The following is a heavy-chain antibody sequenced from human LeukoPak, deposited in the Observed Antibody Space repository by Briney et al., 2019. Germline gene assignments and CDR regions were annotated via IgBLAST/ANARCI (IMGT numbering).Heavy chain of an antibody. Sequence: GGSLRLSCAASGFTFSSNYMSWVRQAPGKGLEWVSVIYSGGSTYYADSVKGRFTISRDNSKNTLYLQMNSLRAEDTAVYYCARGVVTAIFDYWGQGTLVTVSS. CDR2: IYSGGST. CDR1: GFTFSSNY. D-gene: IGHD2-21*02. J-gene: IGHJ4*02. CDR3: ARGVVTAIFDY. V-gene: IGHV3-66*01.